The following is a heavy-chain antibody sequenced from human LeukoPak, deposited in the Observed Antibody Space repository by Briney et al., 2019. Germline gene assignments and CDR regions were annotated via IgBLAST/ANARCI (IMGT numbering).Heavy chain of an antibody. D-gene: IGHD6-19*01. CDR2: ISGSGGST. CDR3: AKDQGRSSGWHP. V-gene: IGHV3-23*01. J-gene: IGHJ5*02. Sequence: GGSLRLSCAASGFTFSNYAMSWVRQAPGRGLEWVSAISGSGGSTYYADSVKGRFTISRDNSKNTLYLQMNSLRAEDTAVYYCAKDQGRSSGWHPWGQGTLVTVSS. CDR1: GFTFSNYA.